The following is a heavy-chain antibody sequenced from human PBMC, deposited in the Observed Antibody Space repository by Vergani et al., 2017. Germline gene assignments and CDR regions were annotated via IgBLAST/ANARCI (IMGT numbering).Heavy chain of an antibody. CDR3: ARDRYGDYAGY. D-gene: IGHD4-17*01. CDR1: GYTFTSYG. Sequence: QVQLVQSGAEVKKPGASVKVSCKASGYTFTSYGISWVRQAPGQGLEWMGWISAYNGNTNYAQKLQGRVTMTTETSTSTAYMERRSLRSDGTAVYYCARDRYGDYAGYWGQGTLVTVSS. J-gene: IGHJ4*02. V-gene: IGHV1-18*04. CDR2: ISAYNGNT.